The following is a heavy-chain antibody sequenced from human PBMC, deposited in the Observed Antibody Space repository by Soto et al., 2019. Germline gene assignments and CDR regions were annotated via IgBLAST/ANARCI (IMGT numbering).Heavy chain of an antibody. D-gene: IGHD2-21*02. J-gene: IGHJ4*02. CDR1: GDSITSDGYF. V-gene: IGHV4-31*03. Sequence: SETLSLTCSVSGDSITSDGYFWSWIRQHPGKGLEWIGNINYSGHTYYNPSLKSRSTISLDSSKNQFSLNLSSVTAADTAVYYCARWDGVTVISYFDYWGQGTLVTVSS. CDR3: ARWDGVTVISYFDY. CDR2: INYSGHT.